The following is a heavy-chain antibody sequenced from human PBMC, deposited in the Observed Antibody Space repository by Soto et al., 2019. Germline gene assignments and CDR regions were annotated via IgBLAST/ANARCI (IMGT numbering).Heavy chain of an antibody. V-gene: IGHV3-53*02. D-gene: IGHD2-2*01. CDR3: ARALPVAKGGFDP. Sequence: EVQLVETGGGLIQPVGSLRLSCAASGFTVSNTYMTWVRQPPGKGLECVSVIYTAGGTNYADSVKGRFIISRDNSKNTLYLQMNSLRAEDTAVYYCARALPVAKGGFDPWGQGTLVTVSS. J-gene: IGHJ5*02. CDR1: GFTVSNTY. CDR2: IYTAGGT.